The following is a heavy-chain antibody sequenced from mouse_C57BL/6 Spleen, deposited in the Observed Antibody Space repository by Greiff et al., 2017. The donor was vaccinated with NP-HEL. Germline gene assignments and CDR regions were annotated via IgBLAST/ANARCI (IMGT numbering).Heavy chain of an antibody. CDR3: ARDYGSATGYFDV. Sequence: VQLKQSGPELVKPGASVKISCKASGYSFTGYYMNWVKQSPEKSLEWIGEINPSTGGTTYNQKFKAKATLTVDKSSSTAYMQLKSLTSEDSAVYYCARDYGSATGYFDVWGTGTTVTVSS. CDR1: GYSFTGYY. V-gene: IGHV1-42*01. J-gene: IGHJ1*03. CDR2: INPSTGGT. D-gene: IGHD1-1*01.